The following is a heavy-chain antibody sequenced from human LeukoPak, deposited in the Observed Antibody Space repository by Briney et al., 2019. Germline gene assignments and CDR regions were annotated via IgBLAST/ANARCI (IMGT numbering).Heavy chain of an antibody. V-gene: IGHV4-59*12. CDR1: GGSISSYY. J-gene: IGHJ4*02. CDR2: IYYSGST. Sequence: SETLSLTCTVSGGSISSYYWSWIRQPPGKGLEWIGYIYYSGSTNYNPSLKSRVTMSVDTSKNQFSLKLSSVTAADTAVYYCATGMLDYWGQGTLVTVSS. CDR3: ATGMLDY.